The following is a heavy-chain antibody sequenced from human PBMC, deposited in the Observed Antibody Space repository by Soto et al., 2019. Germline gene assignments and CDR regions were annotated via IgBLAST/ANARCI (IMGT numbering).Heavy chain of an antibody. D-gene: IGHD1-26*01. Sequence: SETLSLSCTVSGGSIRSYYWSWIRQPPGKGLEYIGYIYYSGSTNYNPSLKSRVTISVDTSKNQFSLKLSSVTAADTAVYYCARSLYSGSYTNWFDPWGQGTLVTVSS. J-gene: IGHJ5*02. V-gene: IGHV4-59*01. CDR3: ARSLYSGSYTNWFDP. CDR2: IYYSGST. CDR1: GGSIRSYY.